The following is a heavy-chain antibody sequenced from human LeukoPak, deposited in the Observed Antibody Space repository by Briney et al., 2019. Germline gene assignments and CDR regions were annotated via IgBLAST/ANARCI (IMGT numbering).Heavy chain of an antibody. CDR1: GGSISSHY. D-gene: IGHD3-16*01. J-gene: IGHJ3*02. Sequence: SEALSLTCTVSGGSISSHYWSWIRQPPGKGLEWIGYIYYSGSTNYNPSLKSRVTISVDTSKNQFSLNLSSVTAADTAVYYCARVSWGSDTFDIWGQGTLVTVSS. CDR2: IYYSGST. V-gene: IGHV4-59*11. CDR3: ARVSWGSDTFDI.